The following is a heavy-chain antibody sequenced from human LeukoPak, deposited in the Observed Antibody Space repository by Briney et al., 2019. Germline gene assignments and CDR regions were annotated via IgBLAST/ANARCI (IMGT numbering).Heavy chain of an antibody. V-gene: IGHV3-21*01. CDR2: NSSSSSYI. CDR3: ARVAPLGYCSGGSCLLYYYYYMDV. CDR1: GFTFSSYS. J-gene: IGHJ6*03. D-gene: IGHD2-15*01. Sequence: GGSLRLSCAASGFTFSSYSMNWVHQAPGKGLEWVSSNSSSSSYIYYADSVKGRFTISRDNAKNSLYLQMNSLRAEDTTVYYCARVAPLGYCSGGSCLLYYYYYMDVWGKGTTVTVSS.